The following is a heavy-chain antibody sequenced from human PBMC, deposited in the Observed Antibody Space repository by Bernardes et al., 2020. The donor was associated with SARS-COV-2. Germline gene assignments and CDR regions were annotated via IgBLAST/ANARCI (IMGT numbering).Heavy chain of an antibody. V-gene: IGHV1-2*04. J-gene: IGHJ6*02. Sequence: ASVKVSCKASGYTFTGYYMHWVRQAPGQGLEWMGWINPNSGGTNYAQKFQGWVTMTRDTSISTAYMELSRLRSDDTAVYYCARGPASYSYGDYYYGMDVWGQGTTVTVSS. D-gene: IGHD5-18*01. CDR1: GYTFTGYY. CDR3: ARGPASYSYGDYYYGMDV. CDR2: INPNSGGT.